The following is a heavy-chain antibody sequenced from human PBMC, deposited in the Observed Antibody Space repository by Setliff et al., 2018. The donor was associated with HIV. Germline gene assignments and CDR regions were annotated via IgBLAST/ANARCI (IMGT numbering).Heavy chain of an antibody. J-gene: IGHJ4*02. CDR1: GFTFGDYA. D-gene: IGHD1-1*01. CDR2: IRGKPSGGTT. CDR3: TSWNGPSRFDY. V-gene: IGHV3-49*04. Sequence: PGGSLRLSCTASGFTFGDYAMTWVRQAPGKRLEWVGFIRGKPSGGTTEYAASVKGRFTISRDDYKRVADLQMSSVKTEDTAVYYCTSWNGPSRFDYWGQGTLVTVSS.